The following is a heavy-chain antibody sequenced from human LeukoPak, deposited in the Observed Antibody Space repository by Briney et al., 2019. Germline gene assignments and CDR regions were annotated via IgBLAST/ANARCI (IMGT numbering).Heavy chain of an antibody. CDR1: GFTVSSNY. CDR3: ARDPVPYSSSLVVDY. CDR2: IYSGGST. D-gene: IGHD6-6*01. J-gene: IGHJ4*02. V-gene: IGHV3-66*01. Sequence: GGSLRLSCAASGFTVSSNYMSWVRQAPGKGLEWVSVIYSGGSTYYADSVKGRFTISRDNSKNTLYLQMNSLRVEDTAVYYCARDPVPYSSSLVVDYWGQGTLVTVSS.